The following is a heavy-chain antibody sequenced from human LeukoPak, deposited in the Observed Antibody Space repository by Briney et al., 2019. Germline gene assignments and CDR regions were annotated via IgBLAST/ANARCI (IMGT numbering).Heavy chain of an antibody. V-gene: IGHV3-30*03. D-gene: IGHD3-10*01. J-gene: IGHJ4*02. CDR1: GFSFSSYG. CDR3: ARDTSPYYGSGSYPSYFDY. Sequence: QSGGSLRLSCAASGFSFSSYGMHWVRQAPGKGLEWVAVISYDGSNKYYADSVKGRFTISRDNSKNTLYLQMNSLRAEDTAVYYCARDTSPYYGSGSYPSYFDYWGQGTLVTVSS. CDR2: ISYDGSNK.